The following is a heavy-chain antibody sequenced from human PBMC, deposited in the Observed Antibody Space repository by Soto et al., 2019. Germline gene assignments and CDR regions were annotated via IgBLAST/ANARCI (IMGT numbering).Heavy chain of an antibody. CDR3: ARSNSSSWSLYYYYYGMDV. Sequence: SETLSLTCTVSGGSISSYYWSWIRQPPGKGLEWIGYIYYSGSTNYNPSLKSRVTISVDTSKNQFSLKLSSVTAADTAVYYCARSNSSSWSLYYYYYGMDVWGQGTTVTVS. V-gene: IGHV4-59*01. CDR1: GGSISSYY. CDR2: IYYSGST. J-gene: IGHJ6*02. D-gene: IGHD6-13*01.